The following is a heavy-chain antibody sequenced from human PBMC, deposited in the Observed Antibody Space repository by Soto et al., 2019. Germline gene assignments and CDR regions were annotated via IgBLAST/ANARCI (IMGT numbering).Heavy chain of an antibody. J-gene: IGHJ4*02. Sequence: SETLSLTCTVSGGSISSSAHYWGWIRQPPGKGPEWIAGIYYSGITDYSPSLKGRVTISVDTSKDQFSLRLSSVTAADTAVYYCVRWQVGTTRDSWGQGTLVTVSS. CDR1: GGSISSSAHY. D-gene: IGHD1-1*01. CDR2: IYYSGIT. CDR3: VRWQVGTTRDS. V-gene: IGHV4-39*01.